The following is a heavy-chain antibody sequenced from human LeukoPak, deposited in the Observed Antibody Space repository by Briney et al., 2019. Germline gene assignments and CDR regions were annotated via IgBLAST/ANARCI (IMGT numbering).Heavy chain of an antibody. J-gene: IGHJ4*02. Sequence: GGPLRLSCAASGFTFSNAWMSWVRQAPGKGLEWVGRIKSKTDGGTTDHAAPVKGRFTISRDDSKNTLYLQMNSLKTEDTAVYYCTTGDYVWGSYRNYWGQGTLVTVSS. D-gene: IGHD3-16*02. V-gene: IGHV3-15*01. CDR2: IKSKTDGGTT. CDR3: TTGDYVWGSYRNY. CDR1: GFTFSNAW.